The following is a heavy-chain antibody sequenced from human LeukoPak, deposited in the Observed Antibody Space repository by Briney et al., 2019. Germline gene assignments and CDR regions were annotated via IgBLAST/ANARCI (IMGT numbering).Heavy chain of an antibody. V-gene: IGHV1-69*05. D-gene: IGHD1-26*01. CDR2: IIPIFGTA. Sequence: SVKVSCKASGGTFSSYAIIWVRQAPGQGLAWMGGIIPIFGTANYAQKFQGRVTITTDESTSTAYMELSSLRSEDTAVYYCASESVIVGGSTGAFDIWGQGTMVTVSS. CDR1: GGTFSSYA. CDR3: ASESVIVGGSTGAFDI. J-gene: IGHJ3*02.